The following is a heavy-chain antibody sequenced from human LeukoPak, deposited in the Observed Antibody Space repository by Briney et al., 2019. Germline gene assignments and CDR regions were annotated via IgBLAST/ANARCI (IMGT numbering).Heavy chain of an antibody. CDR1: DVSITSYY. CDR3: ARGKQSLYYYAMDV. Sequence: SETLSLTCTVSDVSITSYYWSWFRQPPGKGLEWIGYIYHIGITNYNPSLKSRVAISVDTSKNQLSLKLNSVTAADTAVYYCARGKQSLYYYAMDVWGQGTTVTVSS. D-gene: IGHD6-19*01. V-gene: IGHV4-59*01. J-gene: IGHJ6*02. CDR2: IYHIGIT.